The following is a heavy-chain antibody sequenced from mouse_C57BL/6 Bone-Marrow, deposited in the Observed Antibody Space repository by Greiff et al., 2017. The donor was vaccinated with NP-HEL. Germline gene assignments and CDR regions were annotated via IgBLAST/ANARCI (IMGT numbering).Heavy chain of an antibody. Sequence: QVQLQQSGAELVKPGASVKMSCKASGYTFTSYWITWVKQRPGQGLEWIGDIYPGSGSTNYNEKFKSKATLTVDTSSSTAYMQLSSLTSEDSAVYYCARGRLWLRFYAMDYWGQGTSVTVSS. CDR2: IYPGSGST. V-gene: IGHV1-55*01. J-gene: IGHJ4*01. D-gene: IGHD2-2*01. CDR1: GYTFTSYW. CDR3: ARGRLWLRFYAMDY.